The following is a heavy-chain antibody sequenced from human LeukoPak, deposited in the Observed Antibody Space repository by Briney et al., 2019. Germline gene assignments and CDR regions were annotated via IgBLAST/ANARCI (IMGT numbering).Heavy chain of an antibody. CDR2: ISAYNGNT. Sequence: ASVKVSCKASGYTFTSYGISWMRQAPGQGLEWMGCISAYNGNTNYAQKLQGRVTMTTDTSTSTAYMELRSLRSDDTDVYYCARDSGRGGYSYGYSYYWGRRTLVTVSS. D-gene: IGHD5-18*01. CDR1: GYTFTSYG. CDR3: ARDSGRGGYSYGYSYY. V-gene: IGHV1-18*01. J-gene: IGHJ4*02.